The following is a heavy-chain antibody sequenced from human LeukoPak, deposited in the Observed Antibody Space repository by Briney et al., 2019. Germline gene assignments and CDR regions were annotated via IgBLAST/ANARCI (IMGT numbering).Heavy chain of an antibody. J-gene: IGHJ4*02. V-gene: IGHV3-23*01. CDR1: GFTFSSYA. Sequence: GGSLRLSCAASGFTFSSYAMSWVRQAPGKGLEWVSAISGSGGSTYYADSVKGRFTISRDNSKNTLYLQMNSLRAGDTAVYYCAKSLWQQLVQRTTLDYWGQGTLVTVSS. D-gene: IGHD6-13*01. CDR2: ISGSGGST. CDR3: AKSLWQQLVQRTTLDY.